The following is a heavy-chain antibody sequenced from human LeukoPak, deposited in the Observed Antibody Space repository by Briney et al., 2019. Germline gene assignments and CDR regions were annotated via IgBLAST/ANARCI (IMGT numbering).Heavy chain of an antibody. Sequence: GGSLGLSCAASGFTFSSYSMNWVRQAPGKGLEWVSYISSSSSTIYYADSVKGRFTISRDNAKNSLYLQMNSLRDEDTAVYYCARDHRTYYYDSSGLSSWGQGTLVTVSS. CDR3: ARDHRTYYYDSSGLSS. CDR1: GFTFSSYS. D-gene: IGHD3-22*01. V-gene: IGHV3-48*02. CDR2: ISSSSSTI. J-gene: IGHJ5*02.